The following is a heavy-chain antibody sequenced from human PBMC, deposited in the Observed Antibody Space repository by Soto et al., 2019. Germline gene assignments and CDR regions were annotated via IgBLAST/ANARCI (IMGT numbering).Heavy chain of an antibody. CDR1: GYSISSSNW. D-gene: IGHD1-26*01. CDR3: ARREIQGPIDY. CDR2: IYYSGTT. Sequence: SETLSLTCTVSGYSISSSNWWGWILQPPGKGLEWIGYIYYSGTTYYNPSLKSRVTMSVDTSKNQFSLKLTSVTAVDTAVYYCARREIQGPIDYWGQGTLVTVS. V-gene: IGHV4-28*01. J-gene: IGHJ4*02.